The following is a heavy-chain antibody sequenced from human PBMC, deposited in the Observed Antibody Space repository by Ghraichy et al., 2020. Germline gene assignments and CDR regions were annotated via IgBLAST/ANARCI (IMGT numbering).Heavy chain of an antibody. CDR1: AYAISSGYY. CDR2: IYYSGNT. J-gene: IGHJ6*02. D-gene: IGHD4/OR15-4a*01. CDR3: ARVIGASGGPGQGNYYYGMDV. Sequence: SQTLSLTCTVSAYAISSGYYWGWIRQPPGKGLEWIGSIYYSGNTYYKSSLKSRLTISVDTSKNQFSLRLSSVTAADTAVYYCARVIGASGGPGQGNYYYGMDVCGQGTTVTVSS. V-gene: IGHV4-38-2*02.